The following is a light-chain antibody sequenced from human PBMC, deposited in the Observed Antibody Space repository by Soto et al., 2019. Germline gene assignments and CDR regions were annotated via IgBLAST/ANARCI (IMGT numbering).Light chain of an antibody. V-gene: IGKV3-11*01. CDR3: QHRSAWPIT. J-gene: IGKJ4*01. CDR2: DAS. Sequence: EIVLTQSPATLSLSPGERATLSCRASQSVRSSLVWYQQKPGQAPRLLIYDASTRATGIPARFSGSGSGTDFTLTISSLEPEDFAVYYCQHRSAWPITFGGGTKVEIK. CDR1: QSVRSS.